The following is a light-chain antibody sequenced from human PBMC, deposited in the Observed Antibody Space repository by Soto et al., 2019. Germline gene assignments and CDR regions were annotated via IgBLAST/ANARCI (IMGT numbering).Light chain of an antibody. CDR1: QGVSSN. J-gene: IGKJ5*01. Sequence: EVVMTQSPATLSVSPGDTATLSCRASQGVSSNLAWYQQKSGQAPRLLIYGASTRATGIPARFSGSGSGTEFTLTINSLQSEDSAVYYCQQHNQWPITFGQGTRLEIK. CDR3: QQHNQWPIT. V-gene: IGKV3D-15*01. CDR2: GAS.